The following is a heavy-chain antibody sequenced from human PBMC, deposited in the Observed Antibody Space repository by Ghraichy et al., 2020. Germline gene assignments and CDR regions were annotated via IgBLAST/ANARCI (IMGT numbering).Heavy chain of an antibody. D-gene: IGHD5-18*01. CDR2: IYYSGST. J-gene: IGHJ4*02. V-gene: IGHV4-39*01. CDR3: ARGGLQLWRTYYFDY. Sequence: SQTLSLTCTVSGGSISSSSYYWGWIRQPPGKGLEWIGSIYYSGSTYYNPSLKSRVTISVDTSKNQFSLKLSSVTAADTAVYYCARGGLQLWRTYYFDYWGQGTLVTVSS. CDR1: GGSISSSSYY.